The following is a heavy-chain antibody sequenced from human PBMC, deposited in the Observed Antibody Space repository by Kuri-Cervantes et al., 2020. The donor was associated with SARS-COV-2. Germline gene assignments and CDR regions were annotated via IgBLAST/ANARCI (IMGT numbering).Heavy chain of an antibody. CDR2: IYWDDDK. CDR3: ARMRATVTTGIDF. V-gene: IGHV2-5*02. J-gene: IGHJ4*02. CDR1: GFSLSTSGVG. D-gene: IGHD4-17*01. Sequence: GPPLAHPTSTPTLTCNFSGFSLSTSGVGVGWIRQPPGKALEWLALIYWDDDKRYSPSLKSRLTITKDTSKNQVVHALANMDDVNTATYCCARMRATVTTGIDFWGQGTLVTVSS.